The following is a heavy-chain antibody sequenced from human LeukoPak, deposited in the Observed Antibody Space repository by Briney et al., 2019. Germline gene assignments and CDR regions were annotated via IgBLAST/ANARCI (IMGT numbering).Heavy chain of an antibody. V-gene: IGHV5-10-1*01. CDR1: DSYFTRYW. CDR3: ARHVVVTSSRWFGH. CDR2: IDPSDSYT. Sequence: GSLQISCKGSDSYFTRYWISWVRQLPGTGLDWMGRIDPSDSYTNNSPSFQGHVTISADKSISTAYLQWSSLKASDTAMYYCARHVVVTSSRWFGHWGQGALVTVSS. D-gene: IGHD2-21*02. J-gene: IGHJ5*02.